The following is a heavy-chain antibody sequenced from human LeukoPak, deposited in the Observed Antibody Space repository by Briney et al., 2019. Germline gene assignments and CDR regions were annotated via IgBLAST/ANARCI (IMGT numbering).Heavy chain of an antibody. CDR1: GGSFSGYY. V-gene: IGHV4-34*01. CDR3: ASLRERSYYARGFDY. J-gene: IGHJ4*02. D-gene: IGHD1-26*01. CDR2: IYYSGST. Sequence: SETLSLTCAVYGGSFSGYYWSWIRQPPGKGLEWIGSIYYSGSTYYKSSLKSRVTISVDTSKNQFSLKLTSVTAADTALYYCASLRERSYYARGFDYWGQGTLVTVSS.